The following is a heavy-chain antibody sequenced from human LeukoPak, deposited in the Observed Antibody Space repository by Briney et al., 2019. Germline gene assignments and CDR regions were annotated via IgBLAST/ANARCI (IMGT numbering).Heavy chain of an antibody. V-gene: IGHV3-23*01. J-gene: IGHJ3*02. CDR2: FSSSGDIT. Sequence: GGSLRLSCAASGFTASSNYMSWVRQAPGKGLEWVSVFSSSGDITYYADSVKGRFTISRDNSKNTLSLEMNSLRVEDTAVYYCAKEGGTYSSHYAFDIWGQGTMVTVSS. D-gene: IGHD1-26*01. CDR3: AKEGGTYSSHYAFDI. CDR1: GFTASSNY.